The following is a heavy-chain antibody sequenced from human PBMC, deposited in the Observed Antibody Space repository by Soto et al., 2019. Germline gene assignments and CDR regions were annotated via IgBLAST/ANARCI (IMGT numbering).Heavy chain of an antibody. Sequence: EVQLLESGGGLVQPGGSLRLSCAASGFTFSRFGMSWVRQAPGKGLEWVSGISGGGNPTYYSDSVKGRFTISRDSAKNTLYLQTNSLRTEDTAVYYCAKDITYDSSAYDSWGQGTLVTVSS. CDR1: GFTFSRFG. V-gene: IGHV3-23*01. D-gene: IGHD3-22*01. J-gene: IGHJ4*02. CDR2: ISGGGNPT. CDR3: AKDITYDSSAYDS.